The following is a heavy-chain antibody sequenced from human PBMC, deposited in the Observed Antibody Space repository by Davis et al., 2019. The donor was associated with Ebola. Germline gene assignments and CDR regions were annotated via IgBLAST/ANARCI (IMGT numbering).Heavy chain of an antibody. D-gene: IGHD1-1*01. CDR2: IYPGDSDI. Sequence: PGGSLRLSCQGSGYTFTVYWIGWVRQMPGKGLEWMGIIYPGDSDITYSPSFQGQVTISVDKSISTAYLQWSSLKASDTAIYYCARRKLESGNYCDAFDIWGQGTMVTVSS. V-gene: IGHV5-51*01. CDR1: GYTFTVYW. CDR3: ARRKLESGNYCDAFDI. J-gene: IGHJ3*02.